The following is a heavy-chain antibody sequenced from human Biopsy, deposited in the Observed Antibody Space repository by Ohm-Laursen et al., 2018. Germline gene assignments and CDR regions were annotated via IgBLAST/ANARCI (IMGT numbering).Heavy chain of an antibody. CDR2: TDTTSGTK. D-gene: IGHD1/OR15-1a*01. Sequence: SLRLSCAASGFPFTGYSMNWARQAPGKGLEWVSYTDTTSGTKFYADSVKGRFTISRDNAKNSLYLQMTSLRAEDTAVYFCVRGWWNRSSLFLDHWGQGSLVTVSS. CDR1: GFPFTGYS. V-gene: IGHV3-48*01. J-gene: IGHJ4*02. CDR3: VRGWWNRSSLFLDH.